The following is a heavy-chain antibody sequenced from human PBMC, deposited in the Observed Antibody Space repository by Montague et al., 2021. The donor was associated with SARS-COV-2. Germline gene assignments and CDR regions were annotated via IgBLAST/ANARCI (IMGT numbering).Heavy chain of an antibody. CDR1: GGSITSSSYY. V-gene: IGHV4-39*07. Sequence: SETLSLTCSVSGGSITSSSYYWGWIRQSPDKGLEWIGRIYSSGSINYNPSLKTRITLSVDTSENQLSLRLNSVTAADTAVYYCARNPGEYYGMDVWGQGTTVTVSS. D-gene: IGHD3-16*01. J-gene: IGHJ6*02. CDR3: ARNPGEYYGMDV. CDR2: IYSSGSI.